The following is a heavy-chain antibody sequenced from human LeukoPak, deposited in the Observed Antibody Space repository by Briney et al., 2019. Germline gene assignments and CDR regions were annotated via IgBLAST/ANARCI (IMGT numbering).Heavy chain of an antibody. CDR2: INTNTGNP. D-gene: IGHD3-22*01. Sequence: ASVKVSCKASGGSFSSYAISWVRQAPGQGLEWMGWINTNTGNPTYAQGFTGRFVFSLDTSVSTAYLQISSLKAEDTAVYYCARFRNYDSSGYPDYWGQGTLVTVSS. V-gene: IGHV7-4-1*02. CDR1: GGSFSSYA. CDR3: ARFRNYDSSGYPDY. J-gene: IGHJ4*02.